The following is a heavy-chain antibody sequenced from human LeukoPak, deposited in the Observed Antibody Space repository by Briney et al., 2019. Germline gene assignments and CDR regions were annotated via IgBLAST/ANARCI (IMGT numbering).Heavy chain of an antibody. J-gene: IGHJ4*02. Sequence: ASVKVSCKASGYTFTSYGISWVRQAPGQGLERMGWISAYNGNTNYAQKLQGRVTMTTDTSTSTAYMELRSLRSDDTAVYYCAKLVTIFGVVTDYYFDYWGQGTLVTVSS. CDR1: GYTFTSYG. D-gene: IGHD3-3*01. V-gene: IGHV1-18*01. CDR3: AKLVTIFGVVTDYYFDY. CDR2: ISAYNGNT.